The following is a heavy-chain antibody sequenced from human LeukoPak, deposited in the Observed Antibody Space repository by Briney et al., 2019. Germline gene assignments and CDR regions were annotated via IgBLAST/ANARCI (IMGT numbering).Heavy chain of an antibody. Sequence: SSETLSLTCTVSGGSISSYYWSWIRQPPGKGLEWIGYIYYSGGTNYNPSLKSRVTISVDTSKNQFSLKLGSVTAADTAVYYCARGVYIAAAQYAYWGQGTLVTVSS. CDR2: IYYSGGT. D-gene: IGHD6-13*01. CDR3: ARGVYIAAAQYAY. V-gene: IGHV4-59*01. CDR1: GGSISSYY. J-gene: IGHJ4*02.